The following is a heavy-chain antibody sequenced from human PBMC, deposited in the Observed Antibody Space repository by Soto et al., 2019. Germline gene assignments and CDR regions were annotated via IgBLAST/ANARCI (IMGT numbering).Heavy chain of an antibody. CDR2: IYYSGST. J-gene: IGHJ6*02. CDR1: GGSISSGGYY. D-gene: IGHD3-16*01. CDR3: ARDGYDYLLDV. Sequence: KTSETLSLTCTVSGGSISSGGYYWSWIRQHPGKGLEWIGYIYYSGSTYYNPSLKSRVTISVDTSKNQFSLKLSSVTAADTAVYYCARDGYDYLLDVWGQGTTVTVSS. V-gene: IGHV4-31*03.